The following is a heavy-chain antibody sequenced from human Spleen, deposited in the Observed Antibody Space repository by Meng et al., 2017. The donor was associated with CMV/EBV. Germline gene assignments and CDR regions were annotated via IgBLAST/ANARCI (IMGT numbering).Heavy chain of an antibody. CDR2: IYFSGRT. D-gene: IGHD1-1*01. CDR3: AGATYYFDF. CDR1: GASVARDRYY. V-gene: IGHV4-39*01. J-gene: IGHJ4*02. Sequence: LTCTVSGASVARDRYYWGWFRQPPGTGLEWIASIYFSGRTSYNPSLNSRVAISADTSKNQFSLNLYSVTAADTALYFCAGATYYFDFWGQGTLVTVSS.